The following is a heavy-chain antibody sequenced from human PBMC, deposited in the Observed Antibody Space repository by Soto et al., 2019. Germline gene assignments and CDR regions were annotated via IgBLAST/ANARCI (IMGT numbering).Heavy chain of an antibody. D-gene: IGHD3-16*01. CDR3: AKRGGEGNYFDY. J-gene: IGHJ4*02. V-gene: IGHV4-39*01. CDR1: GGSISSSSSYY. Sequence: QVQLQDSGPGLVKPSETLSLTCTVSGGSISSSSSYYWGWIRQPPGKGPEWIGSMYYSGSTYYNPSLKSRAPRTADTSQNQFPPEVGPGTAADTAGDFCAKRGGEGNYFDYWGQGTPVTVSS. CDR2: MYYSGST.